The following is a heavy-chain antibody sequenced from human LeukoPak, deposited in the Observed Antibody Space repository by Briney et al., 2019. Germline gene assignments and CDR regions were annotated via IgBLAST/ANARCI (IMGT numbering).Heavy chain of an antibody. CDR2: VDPEDGET. Sequence: ASVKVSCKVSGYTFTDYYMHWVQQAPGKGLEWMGLVDPEDGETIYAEKFQGRVTITADTSTDTAYMELSSLRSEDTAVYYCARGTIWKWFDPWGQGTLVTVSS. D-gene: IGHD1-1*01. J-gene: IGHJ5*02. CDR3: ARGTIWKWFDP. CDR1: GYTFTDYY. V-gene: IGHV1-69-2*01.